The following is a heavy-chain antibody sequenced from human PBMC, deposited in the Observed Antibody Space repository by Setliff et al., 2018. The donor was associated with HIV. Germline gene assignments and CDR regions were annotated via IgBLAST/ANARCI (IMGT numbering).Heavy chain of an antibody. CDR1: GYSISSGYY. CDR3: ARHDGTYCGGDCYLLGYFDL. D-gene: IGHD2-21*02. CDR2: IYHSGNT. V-gene: IGHV4-38-2*01. J-gene: IGHJ2*01. Sequence: PSETLSLTCAVSGYSISSGYYWGWIRQPPGKGLEWIGSIYHSGNTTYNPSVRSRVTTSMDSSMNQFSLKLTSVTAADTAVYYCARHDGTYCGGDCYLLGYFDLWGRGTLVTVSS.